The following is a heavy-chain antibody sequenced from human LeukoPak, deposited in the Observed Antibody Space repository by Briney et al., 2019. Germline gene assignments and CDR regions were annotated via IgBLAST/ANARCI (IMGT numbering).Heavy chain of an antibody. V-gene: IGHV4-39*07. J-gene: IGHJ4*02. CDR2: IYYSGST. Sequence: SETLSLTCTVSGGSISSSSYYWGWIRQPPGKGLEWIGSIYYSGSTYYNPSLKSRVTISVDTSKNQFSLKLSSVTAADTAVYYCARELRYSSSWYGGYYFDYWGQGTLVTVSS. CDR3: ARELRYSSSWYGGYYFDY. CDR1: GGSISSSSYY. D-gene: IGHD6-13*01.